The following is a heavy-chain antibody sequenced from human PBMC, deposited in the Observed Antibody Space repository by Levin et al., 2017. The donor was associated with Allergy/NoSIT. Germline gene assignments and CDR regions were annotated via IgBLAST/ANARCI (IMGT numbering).Heavy chain of an antibody. CDR1: GYSFTSYT. CDR2: INAANGDT. D-gene: IGHD3-3*01. V-gene: IGHV1-3*01. J-gene: IGHJ5*02. CDR3: ARDFCSGSTCSLFGA. Sequence: GESLKISCKASGYSFTSYTVHWVRQAPGQRLEWMGWINAANGDTSLSQRFPGRVAITRDASTNTVSLELRGLRSDDTAVYFCARDFCSGSTCSLFGAWGQGTLVIVST.